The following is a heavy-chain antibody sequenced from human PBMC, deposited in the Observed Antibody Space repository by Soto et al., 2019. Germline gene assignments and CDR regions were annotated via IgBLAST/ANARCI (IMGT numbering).Heavy chain of an antibody. J-gene: IGHJ6*02. CDR1: GFTFSSHA. CDR3: ARDGQSLAPYALDV. V-gene: IGHV3-33*01. D-gene: IGHD6-19*01. Sequence: QVQVVESGGGVVQPGRSLRLSCTVSGFTFSSHAMHWVRQAPGKGLEWVAQIWYDGSNKYYADSVKGRFTISRDNSKNTRYVQMDSLRVEDTAVYYCARDGQSLAPYALDVCGQGTSVTVSS. CDR2: IWYDGSNK.